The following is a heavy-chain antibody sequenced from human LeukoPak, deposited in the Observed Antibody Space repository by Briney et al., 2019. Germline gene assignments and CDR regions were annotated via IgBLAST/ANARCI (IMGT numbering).Heavy chain of an antibody. CDR2: INPNSGGT. CDR3: AREVGATTLLNY. Sequence: GASVKVSCTASGYTFTGYYMHWVRQAPGQGLEWMGWINPNSGGTNYAQKFQGRVTMTRDTSISTAYMELSRLRSDDTAVYYCAREVGATTLLNYWGQGTLVTVSS. V-gene: IGHV1-2*02. CDR1: GYTFTGYY. J-gene: IGHJ4*02. D-gene: IGHD1-26*01.